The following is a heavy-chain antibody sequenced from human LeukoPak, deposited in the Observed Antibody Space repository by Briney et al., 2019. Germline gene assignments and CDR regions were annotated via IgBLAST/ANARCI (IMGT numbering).Heavy chain of an antibody. CDR1: GGTFSSYA. D-gene: IGHD2-2*02. CDR2: IIPILGIA. V-gene: IGHV1-69*04. J-gene: IGHJ4*02. CDR3: ARLGLVVPAAIDY. Sequence: GASVKVSCKASGGTFSSYAISWVRQAPGQGLEWMGRIIPILGIANYAQKFQGRVTITADKSTSTAYMELSSLRSEDTAVYYCARLGLVVPAAIDYWGQGTLVTVSS.